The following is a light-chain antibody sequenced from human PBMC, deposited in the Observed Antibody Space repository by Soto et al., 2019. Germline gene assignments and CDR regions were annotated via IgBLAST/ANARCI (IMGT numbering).Light chain of an antibody. CDR2: EVT. V-gene: IGLV2-14*01. CDR3: SSYTTTSTYV. Sequence: QSALTQPASVSGSPGQSITISCPGTRSDVGGYDYVSWYQHHPGKAPKFMIYEVTNRPSGVSHRFSGSKSGNTASLTISGLQAEDEADYYCSSYTTTSTYVFGTGNKVTVL. J-gene: IGLJ1*01. CDR1: RSDVGGYDY.